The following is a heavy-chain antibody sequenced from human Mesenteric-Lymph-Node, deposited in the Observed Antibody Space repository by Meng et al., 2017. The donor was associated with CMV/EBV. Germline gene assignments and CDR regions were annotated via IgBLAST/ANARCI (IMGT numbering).Heavy chain of an antibody. CDR3: ARDLYYDVYPNWFDP. Sequence: GGSLRLSCAASGFTFSDYYMSWIRQAPGKGLVWVSYISGSGTTIYYADSVKGRFTISRDNAKNSLYLQMNSLRAEDTAVYYCARDLYYDVYPNWFDPWGQGTLVTVSS. CDR2: ISGSGTTI. D-gene: IGHD3-3*01. CDR1: GFTFSDYY. J-gene: IGHJ5*02. V-gene: IGHV3-11*01.